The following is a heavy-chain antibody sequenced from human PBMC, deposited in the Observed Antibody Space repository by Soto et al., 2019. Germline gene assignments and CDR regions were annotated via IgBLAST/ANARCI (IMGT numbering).Heavy chain of an antibody. CDR2: IWYDGSNK. V-gene: IGHV3-30*02. J-gene: IGHJ5*02. D-gene: IGHD2-2*01. Sequence: HPVGSLRLSCAASGFTFSSYGMHWVRQAPGKGLEWVAVIWYDGSNKYYADSVKGRFTISRDNSKNTLYLQMNSLRAEDTAVYYCAKDGSPDCSSTSRINWFDAWGQGPLVTVSS. CDR1: GFTFSSYG. CDR3: AKDGSPDCSSTSRINWFDA.